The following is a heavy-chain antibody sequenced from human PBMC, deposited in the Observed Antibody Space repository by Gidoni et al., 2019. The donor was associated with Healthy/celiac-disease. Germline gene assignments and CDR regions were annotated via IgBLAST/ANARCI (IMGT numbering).Heavy chain of an antibody. CDR2: ISWNSGSI. D-gene: IGHD2-15*01. CDR1: GFTFDAYA. Sequence: EVKLVESGGGLVQPGRSLRLSCAASGFTFDAYAMHWVRQAPGKGLEWVSGISWNSGSIGYADSVKGRFTISRDNAKNSLYLQMNSLRAEDTALYYCAKVVAPISYYYGMDVWGQGTTVTVSS. V-gene: IGHV3-9*01. CDR3: AKVVAPISYYYGMDV. J-gene: IGHJ6*02.